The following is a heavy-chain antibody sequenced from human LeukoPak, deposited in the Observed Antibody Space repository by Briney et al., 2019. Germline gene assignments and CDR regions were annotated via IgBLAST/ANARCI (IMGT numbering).Heavy chain of an antibody. J-gene: IGHJ4*02. Sequence: GSSVKVSCKASGYTFTSYDIHWVRQATGQGLEWMGWMNPNSGNTGYAQKFQVRVTMTRNTSISTVYMELSSLRSEDTAVYYCARGNYDFWSGYQYYFDYWGQGTLVTVSS. CDR1: GYTFTSYD. V-gene: IGHV1-8*01. CDR2: MNPNSGNT. CDR3: ARGNYDFWSGYQYYFDY. D-gene: IGHD3-3*01.